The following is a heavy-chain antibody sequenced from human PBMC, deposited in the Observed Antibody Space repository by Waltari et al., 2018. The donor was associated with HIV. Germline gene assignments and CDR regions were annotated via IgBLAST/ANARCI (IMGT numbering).Heavy chain of an antibody. J-gene: IGHJ4*02. V-gene: IGHV1-69*01. Sequence: QVQLVQSGAEVKKTGSSVKVSCKASGGTFNNYAFIWVRQAPGQGLEWMGGIIPIFNTGNYAQKCQGRVTITADESTSTAYMELSSLRSEDTAVYYCARGVYYDILTGPIMGYFDYWGQGTLVTVSS. D-gene: IGHD3-9*01. CDR1: GGTFNNYA. CDR2: IIPIFNTG. CDR3: ARGVYYDILTGPIMGYFDY.